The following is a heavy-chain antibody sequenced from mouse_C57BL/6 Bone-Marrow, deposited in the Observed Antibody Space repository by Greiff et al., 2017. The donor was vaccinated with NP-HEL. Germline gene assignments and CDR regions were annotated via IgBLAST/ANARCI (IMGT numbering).Heavy chain of an antibody. Sequence: VQLQQSGAELVKPGASVKISCKASGYAFSSYWMSWVKQRPGKGLEWIGQIYPGDGDTNYNGKFKGKATLTADKSSSTAYMQLSSLTSEDSAVYFCARGRGFTTVVSNYFDDWGQGTTLTVSS. CDR2: IYPGDGDT. V-gene: IGHV1-80*01. D-gene: IGHD1-1*01. CDR1: GYAFSSYW. J-gene: IGHJ2*01. CDR3: ARGRGFTTVVSNYFDD.